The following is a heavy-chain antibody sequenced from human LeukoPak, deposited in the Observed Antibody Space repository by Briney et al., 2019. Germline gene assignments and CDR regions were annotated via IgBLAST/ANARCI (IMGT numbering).Heavy chain of an antibody. CDR2: IYSGGST. CDR3: ARGQSYYDRELVY. J-gene: IGHJ4*02. V-gene: IGHV3-66*01. Sequence: GGSLRLSCAASGFTFSSYGMHWVRQAPGKGLEWVSVIYSGGSTYYADSVKGRFTISRDNSKNTLYLQMNSLRAEDTAVYYCARGQSYYDRELVYWGQGTLVTVSS. D-gene: IGHD3-22*01. CDR1: GFTFSSYG.